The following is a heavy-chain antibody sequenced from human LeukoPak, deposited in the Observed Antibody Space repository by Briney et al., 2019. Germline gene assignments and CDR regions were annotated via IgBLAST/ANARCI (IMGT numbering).Heavy chain of an antibody. Sequence: GGSLRLSCAASGFTFSSYAMHWVRQAPGKGLEWMTVISSDGSNKYYADSVKGRFTISRDNSKNTLYLQMNSLRAEDTAVYYCAKGPYSAFDIWGQGTMVTVSS. V-gene: IGHV3-30*18. CDR3: AKGPYSAFDI. J-gene: IGHJ3*02. CDR1: GFTFSSYA. D-gene: IGHD2-15*01. CDR2: ISSDGSNK.